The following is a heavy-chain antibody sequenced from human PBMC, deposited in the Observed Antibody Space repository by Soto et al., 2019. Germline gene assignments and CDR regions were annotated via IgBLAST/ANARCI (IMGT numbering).Heavy chain of an antibody. D-gene: IGHD3-10*01. CDR1: GGSIRSYY. Sequence: PSETLSLTCTVSGGSIRSYYWSWIRQPPGKGLEWIGHFYYSGSTNYNPSLKSRVTISVDTPMNQFSLQLSSVTAADTALYYCARHYGSGTRLDGFDIWGQGTMVTVSS. CDR2: FYYSGST. V-gene: IGHV4-59*01. J-gene: IGHJ3*02. CDR3: ARHYGSGTRLDGFDI.